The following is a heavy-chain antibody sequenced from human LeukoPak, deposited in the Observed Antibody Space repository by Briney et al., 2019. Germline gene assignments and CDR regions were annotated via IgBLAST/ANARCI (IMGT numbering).Heavy chain of an antibody. J-gene: IGHJ4*02. Sequence: GASVKVSCKASGYTFTGYYMHWVRQAPGQGLEWMGWINPNSGGTNYAQKFQGRVTMTRDTSISTAYMELSRLRSDDTAVYYCARGDILTGYYVPIDYWGQGTLVTVSS. CDR1: GYTFTGYY. CDR2: INPNSGGT. CDR3: ARGDILTGYYVPIDY. V-gene: IGHV1-2*02. D-gene: IGHD3-9*01.